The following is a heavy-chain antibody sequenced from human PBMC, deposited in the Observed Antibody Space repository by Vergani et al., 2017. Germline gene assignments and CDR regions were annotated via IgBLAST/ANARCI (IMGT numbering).Heavy chain of an antibody. Sequence: QVQLQESGPGLVKPSETLTLTCDVSDSSIMTNPYWGWFRQSPGKGLEWIGCIHHSGDTPYNSSHNRRVSISIVSSSKFSLSLSFVTAADTAIYCCARHRGSGDFFPSCYFYWLDVWGQGTTVTVSS. V-gene: IGHV4-38-2*01. CDR3: ARHRGSGDFFPSCYFYWLDV. CDR2: IHHSGDT. D-gene: IGHD3-9*01. J-gene: IGHJ6*02. CDR1: DSSIMTNPY.